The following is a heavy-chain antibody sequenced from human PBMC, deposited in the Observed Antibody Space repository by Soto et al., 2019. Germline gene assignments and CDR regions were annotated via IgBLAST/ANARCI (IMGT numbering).Heavy chain of an antibody. V-gene: IGHV1-18*04. J-gene: IGHJ4*02. D-gene: IGHD4-17*01. Sequence: QVQMVQSGTEVQEPGASVKVSCKASGYTFSSRGISWVRQAPGQGLEWLGWISCYNGDTFYAQKVQGRVTMTTDRSTSTAYLDLRNLRSDDTAVYYCAVGVDYGDYGYFDSWGQGTLVTVSS. CDR3: AVGVDYGDYGYFDS. CDR2: ISCYNGDT. CDR1: GYTFSSRG.